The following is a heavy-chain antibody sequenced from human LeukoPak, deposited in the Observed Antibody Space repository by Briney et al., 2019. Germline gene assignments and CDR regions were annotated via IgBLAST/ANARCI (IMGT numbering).Heavy chain of an antibody. J-gene: IGHJ4*02. D-gene: IGHD3-22*01. CDR3: ARDLYRIVVVPHYFDY. CDR2: IKKDGSEK. V-gene: IGHV3-7*01. Sequence: GGTLRLSCAASGFTFSSYGMSWVRQAPGKGLEWVANIKKDGSEKYYVDSVKGRFTISRDNAKNSLYLQMNSLRAEDTAVYYCARDLYRIVVVPHYFDYWGQGTLVTVSS. CDR1: GFTFSSYG.